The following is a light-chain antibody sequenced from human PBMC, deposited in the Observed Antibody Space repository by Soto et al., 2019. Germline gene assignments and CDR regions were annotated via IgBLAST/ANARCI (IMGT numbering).Light chain of an antibody. J-gene: IGKJ5*01. CDR3: QQSYSTPIT. CDR1: QSISSY. CDR2: AAS. Sequence: DIQMTQSPSSLSASVGDRVTITCRASQSISSYLNWYQQKPGKAPKLLICAASSLQSGVPSRFSGSGSGTEFTLTISSLQPDDFATYYCQQSYSTPITFGQGTRLEIK. V-gene: IGKV1-39*01.